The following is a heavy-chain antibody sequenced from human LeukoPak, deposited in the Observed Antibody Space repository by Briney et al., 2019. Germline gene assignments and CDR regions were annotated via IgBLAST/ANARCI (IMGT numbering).Heavy chain of an antibody. CDR3: ARDSPYYDSNGNYYVLRLDY. CDR2: ISTSSSTI. J-gene: IGHJ4*02. CDR1: GFTFSTYS. D-gene: IGHD3-22*01. V-gene: IGHV3-48*04. Sequence: GSLRLSCAASGFTFSTYSMNWVRQAPGKGLEWVSYISTSSSTIYYADSVKGRFTISRDNAKNSLYLQMNSLRAEDTAVYYCARDSPYYDSNGNYYVLRLDYWGQGTLVTVSS.